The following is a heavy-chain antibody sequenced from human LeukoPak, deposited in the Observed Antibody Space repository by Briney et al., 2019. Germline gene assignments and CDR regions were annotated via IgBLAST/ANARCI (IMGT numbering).Heavy chain of an antibody. Sequence: PGGSLRLSCAASGFTFSSYAMSWVRQAPGKGLEWVSAISGSGGSTYYADSVKGRFTISRDNSKNTLYLQMNSLRAEDTAGYYRAREGKLPAGARNGMDVWGQGTTVTVSS. CDR2: ISGSGGST. D-gene: IGHD6-25*01. CDR1: GFTFSSYA. CDR3: AREGKLPAGARNGMDV. V-gene: IGHV3-23*01. J-gene: IGHJ6*02.